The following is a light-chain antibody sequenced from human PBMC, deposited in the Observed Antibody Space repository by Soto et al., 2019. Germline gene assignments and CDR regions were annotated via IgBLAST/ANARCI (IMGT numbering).Light chain of an antibody. J-gene: IGLJ2*01. CDR1: SSDVGGYNY. V-gene: IGLV2-14*01. CDR2: DVS. CDR3: SSYTSSSTVV. Sequence: QSALTQPASVSGSPGQSITISCTGTSSDVGGYNYVSWYQQHPGKAPKLMIYDVSNRPSGVSNLFSGSQSGNTASLTISGLEAEDEAAYYCSSYTSSSTVVFGGGTKVTVL.